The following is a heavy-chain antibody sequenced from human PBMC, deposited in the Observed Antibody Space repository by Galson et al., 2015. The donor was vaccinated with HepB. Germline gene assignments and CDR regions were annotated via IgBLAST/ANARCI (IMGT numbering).Heavy chain of an antibody. V-gene: IGHV3-21*01. CDR1: GFIFSRYS. Sequence: SLRLSCAASGFIFSRYSMNWVRQAPGKGLQWVSSINDRSTYIYYEDSVKGRFTISRDNAKNSLYLQMNSLRVEDTAVYYCARFPSSDTTVHFWGQGTLVTVSS. J-gene: IGHJ4*02. CDR3: ARFPSSDTTVHF. CDR2: INDRSTYI. D-gene: IGHD3-22*01.